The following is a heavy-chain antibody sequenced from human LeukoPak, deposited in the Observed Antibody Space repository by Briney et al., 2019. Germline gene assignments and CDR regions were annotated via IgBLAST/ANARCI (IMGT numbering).Heavy chain of an antibody. Sequence: PSETLSLTCTVSGGSISSYYWSWIRQPPGKGLEWIGYIYYSGSTNYNPSLKSRVTISVDTSKNQFSLKLSSVTAADTAVYYCARDVVGATTVGYYGMDVWGQGTTVTVSS. D-gene: IGHD1-26*01. V-gene: IGHV4-59*01. J-gene: IGHJ6*02. CDR1: GGSISSYY. CDR3: ARDVVGATTVGYYGMDV. CDR2: IYYSGST.